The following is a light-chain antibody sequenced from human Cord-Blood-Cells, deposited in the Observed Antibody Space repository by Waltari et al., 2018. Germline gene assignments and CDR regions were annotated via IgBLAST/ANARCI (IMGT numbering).Light chain of an antibody. CDR3: QQYGSSPPYT. V-gene: IGKV3-20*01. J-gene: IGKJ2*01. CDR1: QSVSSSY. CDR2: GAS. Sequence: EIVLTQSPGTLSLSPWERVTLTCRASQSVSSSYLAWYQQKPGQAPRLLIYGASSGATGIPDRFSGSGSGTDFTLTISRLEPEDFAVYYCQQYGSSPPYTFGQGTKLEIK.